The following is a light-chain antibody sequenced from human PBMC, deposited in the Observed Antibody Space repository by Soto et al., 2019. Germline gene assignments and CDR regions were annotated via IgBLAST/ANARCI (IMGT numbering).Light chain of an antibody. V-gene: IGKV3-20*01. CDR2: GAS. CDR1: QSVSSSY. Sequence: EIVLTQSPGTLSLSPEERATISCRASQSVSSSYLAWYQQKPGQAPRLLIYGASSRATGIPDRFSGSGSGTDFTLTISRLEPEDFAVYFCQQCGNSPPNTFGQGTKVDIK. J-gene: IGKJ2*01. CDR3: QQCGNSPPNT.